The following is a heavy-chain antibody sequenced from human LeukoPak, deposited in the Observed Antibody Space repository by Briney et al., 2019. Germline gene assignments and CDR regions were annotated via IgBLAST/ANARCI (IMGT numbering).Heavy chain of an antibody. CDR1: GFTFSNAW. D-gene: IGHD2-2*02. CDR3: TTEVGYCSSTSCYSFDY. Sequence: GGSLRLSCAASGFTFSNAWMSWVRQAPGKGLEWVGRIKSKTDGGTTDYAAPVKGRFTISRDDSKNTLYLQMNSLKAEDTAVYYCTTEVGYCSSTSCYSFDYWGQGTLVNVSS. J-gene: IGHJ4*02. V-gene: IGHV3-15*01. CDR2: IKSKTDGGTT.